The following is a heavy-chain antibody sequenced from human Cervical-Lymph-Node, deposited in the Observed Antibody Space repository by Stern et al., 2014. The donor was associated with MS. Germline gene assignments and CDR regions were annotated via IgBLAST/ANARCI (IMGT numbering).Heavy chain of an antibody. V-gene: IGHV3-7*01. Sequence: VQLVESGGGLVQPGGSLRLSCAASGFTFSDYWMTWVRQAPGKGLEWVANIKPDGSEKYYVDSVKGRFIISRDNVENSLSLQMNSLGVEDTAVYYCGRDYSNRPNDYWGQGTLVTVS. D-gene: IGHD4-11*01. CDR2: IKPDGSEK. CDR3: GRDYSNRPNDY. J-gene: IGHJ4*02. CDR1: GFTFSDYW.